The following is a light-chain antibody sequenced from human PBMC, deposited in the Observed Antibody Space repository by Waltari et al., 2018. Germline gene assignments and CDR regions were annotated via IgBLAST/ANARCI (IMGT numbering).Light chain of an antibody. CDR3: KQYNSYSVT. Sequence: DIQMAQSPSTLSASVGDRVTITCRASQSISSWLAWYQQKPGKAPKLLIYMASSLESEVPARFSGSGSGTEFTLTISSLQPDDFATYYCKQYNSYSVTFGQGTKLEI. J-gene: IGKJ2*01. CDR1: QSISSW. CDR2: MAS. V-gene: IGKV1-5*03.